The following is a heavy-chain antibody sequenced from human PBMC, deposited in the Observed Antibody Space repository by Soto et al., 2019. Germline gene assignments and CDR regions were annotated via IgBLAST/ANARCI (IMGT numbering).Heavy chain of an antibody. CDR2: IYYSGST. Sequence: PSETLSLTCPVSGGSISSYYWSWIRQPPGKGLEWIGYIYYSGSTNYNPSLKSRVTISVDTSKNQFSLKLSSVTAADTAVYYCARARRYCSGGSCYSRYFDYWGQGTLVTVSS. CDR1: GGSISSYY. CDR3: ARARRYCSGGSCYSRYFDY. V-gene: IGHV4-59*01. D-gene: IGHD2-15*01. J-gene: IGHJ4*02.